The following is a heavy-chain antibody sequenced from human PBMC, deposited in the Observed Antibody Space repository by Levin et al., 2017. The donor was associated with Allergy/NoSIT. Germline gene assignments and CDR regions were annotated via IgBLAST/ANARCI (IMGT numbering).Heavy chain of an antibody. D-gene: IGHD6-13*01. V-gene: IGHV3-30*18. CDR2: ISYDGSNK. J-gene: IGHJ4*02. Sequence: LSLTCAASGFTFSSYGMHWVRQAPGKGLEWVAVISYDGSNKYYADSVKGRFTISRDNSKNTLYLLMNSLRAEDTAVYYCAKGLQQLVLIDYWGQGTLVTVSS. CDR1: GFTFSSYG. CDR3: AKGLQQLVLIDY.